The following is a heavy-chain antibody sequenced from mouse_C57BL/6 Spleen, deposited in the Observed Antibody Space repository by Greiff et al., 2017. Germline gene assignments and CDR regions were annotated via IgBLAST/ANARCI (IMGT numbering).Heavy chain of an antibody. CDR1: GYTFTDYY. Sequence: VQLQQSGPVLVKPGASVKMSCKASGYTFTDYYMNWVKQSHGKSLEWIGVSNPYNGGTSYNQKFKGKATLTVDKSSSTAYMELNSLTSEDSAVYYCARGDEGYFDYWGQGTTLTVSS. J-gene: IGHJ2*01. V-gene: IGHV1-19*01. CDR3: ARGDEGYFDY. CDR2: SNPYNGGT.